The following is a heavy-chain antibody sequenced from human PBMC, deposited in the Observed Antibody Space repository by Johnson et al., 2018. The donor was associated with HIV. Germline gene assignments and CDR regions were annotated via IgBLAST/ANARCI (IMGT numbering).Heavy chain of an antibody. J-gene: IGHJ3*02. CDR3: AREQFLESDAFDI. CDR1: GFTFSSYW. Sequence: VQLVESGGVVVQPGGSLRLSCAASGFTFSSYWMSWVRQAPGKGLEWVANIQHDGGEKYSVDSVKVRFTISRDNAKNSLYLQMNSLRAEDTAVYYCAREQFLESDAFDIWGQGTMVTVAS. CDR2: IQHDGGEK. V-gene: IGHV3-7*01. D-gene: IGHD3-3*01.